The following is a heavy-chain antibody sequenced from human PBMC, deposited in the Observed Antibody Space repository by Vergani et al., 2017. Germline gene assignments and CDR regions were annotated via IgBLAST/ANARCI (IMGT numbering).Heavy chain of an antibody. D-gene: IGHD3-10*01. J-gene: IGHJ5*02. CDR1: GGSISSGSHY. Sequence: QVQLQESGPGLVKPSQTLSLTCTVSGGSISSGSHYWSWIRQPAGKGLEWIGRIYTSGSTNYNPSLKSRVTMSVYTSKNQFSLKLSSVTAADTAVYYCAIGEGSGSNNWFDRWGQGSLVTVSS. CDR2: IYTSGST. V-gene: IGHV4-61*02. CDR3: AIGEGSGSNNWFDR.